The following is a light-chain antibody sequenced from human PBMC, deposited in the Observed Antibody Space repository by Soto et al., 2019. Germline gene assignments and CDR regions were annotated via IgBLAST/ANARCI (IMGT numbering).Light chain of an antibody. V-gene: IGKV1-5*01. CDR3: QQYNSYSPWT. CDR1: QSISSW. J-gene: IGKJ1*01. CDR2: DAS. Sequence: DIPMTQSPSTLSASVGDRVTITCRASQSISSWLAWYQQKPGKAPKLLIYDASSLESGVPSRFSGSGSGTEFTLTISSLQPDDFATYYCQQYNSYSPWTFAKGPRWKSN.